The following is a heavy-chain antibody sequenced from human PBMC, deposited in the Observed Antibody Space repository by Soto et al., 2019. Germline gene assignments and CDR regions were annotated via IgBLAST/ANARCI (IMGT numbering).Heavy chain of an antibody. CDR1: GGSISRYY. Sequence: QVQLQESGPGLVKPTETLSLTCTFSGGSISRYYWSWIQQPPGNGLEWIGYIYYSGSTIYNPSLKRRVTISVDTSKNQFSLKLSSVTPADTAVYSCARVWAYYFDFWGQGTLVSLSS. J-gene: IGHJ4*02. D-gene: IGHD7-27*01. CDR3: ARVWAYYFDF. V-gene: IGHV4-59*01. CDR2: IYYSGST.